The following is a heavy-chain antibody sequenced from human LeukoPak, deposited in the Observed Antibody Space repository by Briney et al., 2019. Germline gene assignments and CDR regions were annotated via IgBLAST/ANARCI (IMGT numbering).Heavy chain of an antibody. CDR2: IKQDGSEK. D-gene: IGHD3-22*01. V-gene: IGHV3-7*01. CDR3: ARLSYQTNYYYDSSGYLDY. Sequence: GGSLRLSCAASGFTFSSYWMSWVRQAPGKGLEWVANIKQDGSEKYYVDSVTGRFTISRDNAKNSLYLQMNSLRAEDTAVYYRARLSYQTNYYYDSSGYLDYWGQGTLVTVSS. J-gene: IGHJ4*02. CDR1: GFTFSSYW.